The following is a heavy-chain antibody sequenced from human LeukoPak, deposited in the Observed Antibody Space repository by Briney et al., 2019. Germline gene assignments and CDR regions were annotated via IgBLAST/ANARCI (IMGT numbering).Heavy chain of an antibody. CDR2: INPNSGGT. J-gene: IGHJ4*02. Sequence: GASVKVSCKASGYTFTGYYMHWVRQAPGQGLEWMGWINPNSGGTNYAQKFQGRVAMTRDTSISTAYMEPSRLRSDDTAVYYCARVGWAAAGTDYWGQGTLVTVSS. D-gene: IGHD6-13*01. CDR3: ARVGWAAAGTDY. CDR1: GYTFTGYY. V-gene: IGHV1-2*02.